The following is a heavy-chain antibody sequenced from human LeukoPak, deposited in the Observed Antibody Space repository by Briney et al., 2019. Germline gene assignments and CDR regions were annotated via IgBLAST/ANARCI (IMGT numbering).Heavy chain of an antibody. CDR1: GFTFSSYW. J-gene: IGHJ3*01. D-gene: IGHD3-22*01. V-gene: IGHV3-7*01. CDR2: IRQDGSEK. Sequence: PGGSLRLSCAASGFTFSSYWMNWVRQAPGKGLEWVANIRQDGSEKYYVDSVKGRFTISRDNARNSLYLQMNSLRAEDTAVYYCARDGGNYCDIFWGQGTMVIVSS. CDR3: ARDGGNYCDIF.